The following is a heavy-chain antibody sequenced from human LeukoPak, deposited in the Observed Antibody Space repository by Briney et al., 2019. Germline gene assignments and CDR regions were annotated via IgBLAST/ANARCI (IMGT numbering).Heavy chain of an antibody. J-gene: IGHJ4*02. CDR3: ARDREVGATEFDY. CDR2: ISGDGNSK. V-gene: IGHV3-30*09. D-gene: IGHD1-26*01. Sequence: GRSLRLSCAVSGVTLSNSVMHWVRQAPDKGLEWVAAISGDGNSKYYGESVKGRFAISRDNAKNSLYLQMNSLRAEDTAVYYCARDREVGATEFDYWGQGTLVTVSS. CDR1: GVTLSNSV.